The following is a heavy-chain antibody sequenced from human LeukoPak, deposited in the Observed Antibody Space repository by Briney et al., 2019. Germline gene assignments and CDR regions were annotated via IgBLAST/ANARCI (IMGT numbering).Heavy chain of an antibody. CDR3: VRRAYANGYLSCFDP. V-gene: IGHV5-51*04. CDR2: IYPAASAT. J-gene: IGHJ5*02. Sequence: XGAMAGXGGEWMGSIYPAASATRYSPSFQGQVPISPDDPISTAYLQWRSLQVSDTAMYYCVRRAYANGYLSCFDPWGQGTLVTVSS. D-gene: IGHD5-24*01.